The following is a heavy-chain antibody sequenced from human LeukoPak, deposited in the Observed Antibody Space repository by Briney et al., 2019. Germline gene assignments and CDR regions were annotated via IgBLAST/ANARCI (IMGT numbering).Heavy chain of an antibody. D-gene: IGHD3-3*01. CDR3: ARGANFGVVNQFDY. J-gene: IGHJ4*02. CDR2: INPNSGGT. CDR1: GYTFTGYY. Sequence: ASVKVSCNASGYTFTGYYIHSVRRAPGQGLEWMGWINPNSGGTNYAQKFQGRVTMTRDTSISTAYMELSRARTHATAVYYCARGANFGVVNQFDYWGQGTLVTVSS. V-gene: IGHV1-2*02.